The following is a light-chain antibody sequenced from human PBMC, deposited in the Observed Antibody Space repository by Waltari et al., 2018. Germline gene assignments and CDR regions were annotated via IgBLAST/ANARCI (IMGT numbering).Light chain of an antibody. CDR2: SES. CDR3: QQFDTDLPRLT. V-gene: IGKV1-9*01. J-gene: IGKJ3*01. Sequence: DIQLTQSPSFLSASVGDRVTTTCRASQGINIYLAWYPQKPGKAPKLLIYSESTLQPGVPSRLSGSGSGTEFTLTVSSLQPEDFATYYCQQFDTDLPRLTFGPGTKVDLK. CDR1: QGINIY.